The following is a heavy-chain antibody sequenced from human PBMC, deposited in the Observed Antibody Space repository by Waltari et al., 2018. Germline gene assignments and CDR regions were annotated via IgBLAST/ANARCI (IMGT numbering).Heavy chain of an antibody. CDR2: VHHSGKT. D-gene: IGHD2-15*01. CDR3: AGDRASGLFFDY. CDR1: GDSIGGNYW. J-gene: IGHJ4*02. V-gene: IGHV4-4*02. Sequence: QVQLQESGQGLVKPSGTLSLTCAVSGDSIGGNYWWSWVRQSPGKGLEWIGQVHHSGKTHYNPSLESRVAISLDKPTYHFSLNLNSATAADTAIYYCAGDRASGLFFDYWGRGTLVTVSS.